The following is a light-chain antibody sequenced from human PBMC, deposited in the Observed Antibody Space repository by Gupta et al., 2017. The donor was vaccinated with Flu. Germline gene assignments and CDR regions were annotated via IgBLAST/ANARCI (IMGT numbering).Light chain of an antibody. CDR1: QPITSTS. Sequence: EIVLTQSPVSVSLSRGETATLSCRASQPITSTSLAWFQQRPGQPPRLLIHGASARANGLPDRISGSGYNIDFTLTITSREAEESGVYYCQQEGSSPITFGGGAXLEIK. J-gene: IGKJ4*01. V-gene: IGKV3-20*01. CDR2: GAS. CDR3: QQEGSSPIT.